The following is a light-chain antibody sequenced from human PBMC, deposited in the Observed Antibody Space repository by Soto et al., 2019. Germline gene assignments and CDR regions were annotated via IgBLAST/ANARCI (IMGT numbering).Light chain of an antibody. J-gene: IGKJ4*01. CDR2: KES. Sequence: DIQMTQSTSTLSASVGDRVTITCRASQSSSSFLAWYQQKPVKSPKLLIYKESSLESRVPSRFSARGSRTEFNLSISSLQHAEFATYYCQQYNRDPLPFGGGTKVEIK. V-gene: IGKV1-5*03. CDR3: QQYNRDPLP. CDR1: QSSSSF.